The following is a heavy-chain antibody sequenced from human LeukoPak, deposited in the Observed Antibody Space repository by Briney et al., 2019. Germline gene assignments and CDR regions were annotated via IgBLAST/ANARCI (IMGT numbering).Heavy chain of an antibody. CDR1: GFTFSSYA. D-gene: IGHD5-18*01. CDR3: AKGNGYSYGRYYFDY. J-gene: IGHJ4*02. CDR2: ITASGGNT. V-gene: IGHV3-23*01. Sequence: AEGSLRLSCAASGFTFSSYATGWVRQAPGKGLEWISAITASGGNTYYADSVKGRFTISRDNSKNTLYLQVNSLRAEDTAVYYCAKGNGYSYGRYYFDYWGQGTLVTVSS.